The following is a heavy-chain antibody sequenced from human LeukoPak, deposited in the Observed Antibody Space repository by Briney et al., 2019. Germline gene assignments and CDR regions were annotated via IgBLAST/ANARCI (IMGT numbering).Heavy chain of an antibody. Sequence: GGSLRLSCAASGFIFSNFGFHWARQAPGKGLEWVSYISDKNSNIHYADSVKARVTISRDNAKNSLFLQMNSLRAEDTAVYFCVTDWPVWWGQGTLVTVSS. CDR2: ISDKNSNI. CDR3: VTDWPVW. V-gene: IGHV3-48*01. D-gene: IGHD3-16*01. J-gene: IGHJ4*02. CDR1: GFIFSNFG.